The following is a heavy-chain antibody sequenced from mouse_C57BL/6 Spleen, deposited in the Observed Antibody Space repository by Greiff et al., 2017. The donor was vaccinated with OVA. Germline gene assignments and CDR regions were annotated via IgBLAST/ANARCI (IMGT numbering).Heavy chain of an antibody. CDR1: GYTFTSYW. CDR3: ARGQLRLRNYAMDY. J-gene: IGHJ4*01. Sequence: QVQLQQPGAELVRPGSSVKLSCKASGYTFTSYWMHWVKQRPIQGLEWIGNIDPSDSDTHYNQKFKDKATLTVDKSSSTAYMQLSSLTSEDSAVYYCARGQLRLRNYAMDYWGQGTSVTVSS. V-gene: IGHV1-52*01. CDR2: IDPSDSDT. D-gene: IGHD3-2*02.